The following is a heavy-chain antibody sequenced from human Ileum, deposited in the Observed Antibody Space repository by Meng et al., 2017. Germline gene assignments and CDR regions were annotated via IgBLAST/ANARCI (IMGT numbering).Heavy chain of an antibody. CDR1: GGSVRTSGLQ. D-gene: IGHD7-27*01. CDR2: AGT. J-gene: IGHJ4*02. V-gene: IGHV4-61*08. Sequence: QVQLQAYGPGRVGPFENIYLICTVSGGSVRTSGLQWGWIRQPPGKGLDWIGYAGTNYNPSLTSRITISVDTSKRQFSLKLTYVTAADTAVYYCARDHWGSLDYWGQGILVTVSS. CDR3: ARDHWGSLDY.